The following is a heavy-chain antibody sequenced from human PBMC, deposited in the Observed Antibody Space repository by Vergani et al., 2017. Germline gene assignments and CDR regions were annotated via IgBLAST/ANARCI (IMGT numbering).Heavy chain of an antibody. CDR2: IIPIFGTA. CDR1: GGTFSSYA. V-gene: IGHV1-69*01. Sequence: QVQLVQSGAEVKKPGSSVKVSCKASGGTFSSYAISWVRQAPGQGLEWMGGIIPIFGTANYAQKFQGRVTITADDSTSTAYMELSSLRSEDTAVYYCARGLYSSSWYGNYYYYYMDVWGKGTTVTVSS. J-gene: IGHJ6*03. CDR3: ARGLYSSSWYGNYYYYYMDV. D-gene: IGHD6-13*01.